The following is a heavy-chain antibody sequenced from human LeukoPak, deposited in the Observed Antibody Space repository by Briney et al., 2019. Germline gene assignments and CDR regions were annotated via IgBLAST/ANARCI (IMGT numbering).Heavy chain of an antibody. V-gene: IGHV3-48*03. D-gene: IGHD3-10*01. J-gene: IGHJ5*02. CDR1: GFTFSSYE. CDR2: ISSSGSTI. Sequence: GGSLRLSCAASGFTFSSYEMNWVRQAPGKGLEWVSYISSSGSTIYYADSVKGRFTISRDNAKNSLYLQMNSLRAEDTAVYYCARVPYYYGSGSYQGGKDWFDPWGQGTLVTVSS. CDR3: ARVPYYYGSGSYQGGKDWFDP.